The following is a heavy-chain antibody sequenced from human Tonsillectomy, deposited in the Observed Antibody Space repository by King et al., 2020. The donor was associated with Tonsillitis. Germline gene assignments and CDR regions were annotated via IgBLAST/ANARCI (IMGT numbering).Heavy chain of an antibody. D-gene: IGHD3-3*01. Sequence: VQXQQWGAXLLKPSETLSLTCAVSGGSXSAYSWSWXRQHPGKGLEWIGEINHRGTTYYNPSLKSRVTMSVDTSKNQFSLKLSFVTAADTAVYYCARGPSPMSGVVFTPPTSFDDWGQGTLVTVS. V-gene: IGHV4-34*01. CDR2: INHRGTT. J-gene: IGHJ4*02. CDR3: ARGPSPMSGVVFTPPTSFDD. CDR1: GGSXSAYS.